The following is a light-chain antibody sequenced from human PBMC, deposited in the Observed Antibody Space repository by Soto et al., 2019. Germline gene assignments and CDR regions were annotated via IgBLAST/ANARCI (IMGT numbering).Light chain of an antibody. CDR1: QSINIH. J-gene: IGKJ1*01. V-gene: IGKV1-5*03. Sequence: DIPMTQSPSTLSASVGDRVTITCRASQSINIHLAWYQHKPGKAPKLLIYRASNLKTGVPSRFSGTGSGTEFTLTISSLQPDDFATYYCQQYNSYSTFGQGTKVDIK. CDR2: RAS. CDR3: QQYNSYST.